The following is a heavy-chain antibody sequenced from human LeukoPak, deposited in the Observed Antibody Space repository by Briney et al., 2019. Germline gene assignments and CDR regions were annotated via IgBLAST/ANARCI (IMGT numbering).Heavy chain of an antibody. CDR2: IIPIFGTA. V-gene: IGHV1-69*05. J-gene: IGHJ4*02. CDR1: GGTFSSYA. CDR3: ERENYGDPLFDY. Sequence: ASVKVSCKASGGTFSSYAISWVRQAPGQGLEWMGGIIPIFGTANYAQKFQGRVTITTDESTSTAYMELSSLRSEDTAVYYCERENYGDPLFDYWGKGTLVTVSS. D-gene: IGHD4-17*01.